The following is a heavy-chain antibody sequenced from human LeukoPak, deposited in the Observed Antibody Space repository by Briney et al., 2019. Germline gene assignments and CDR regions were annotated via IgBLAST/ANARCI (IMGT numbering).Heavy chain of an antibody. V-gene: IGHV4-59*08. Sequence: SETLSLTCTVSGGSISSYYWSWIRQPPGKGLEWIGYIYYSGSTNYNPSLKSRVTISVDTSKNQFSLKLSSVTAADTAVYYCARHTISNYYGSGSYRWFDPWGQGTLVTVSS. D-gene: IGHD3-10*01. CDR2: IYYSGST. J-gene: IGHJ5*02. CDR3: ARHTISNYYGSGSYRWFDP. CDR1: GGSISSYY.